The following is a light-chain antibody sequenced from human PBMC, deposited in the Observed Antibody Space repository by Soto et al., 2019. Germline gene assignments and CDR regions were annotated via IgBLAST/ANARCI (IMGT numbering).Light chain of an antibody. J-gene: IGLJ2*01. CDR2: KDS. V-gene: IGLV3-27*01. CDR3: YSAADNNVV. Sequence: SSELTQPSSVSVSPGQTARITCSGDVLAKKYARWFQQKPGQAPVLVIYKDSERPSGIPERFSGSSSGTTVTLTISGAQVEDEADYYCYSAADNNVVFGGGTKVPS. CDR1: VLAKKY.